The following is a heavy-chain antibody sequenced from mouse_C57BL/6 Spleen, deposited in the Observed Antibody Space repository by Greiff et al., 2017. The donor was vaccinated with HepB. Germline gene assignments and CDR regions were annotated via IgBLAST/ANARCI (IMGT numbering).Heavy chain of an antibody. Sequence: VQLQQSGPVLVKPGPSVKISCKASGFTFTDYYMHWVKQSHGKSLEWIGLVYPYNGGTSDNQKFKGKATLTVDTSSSTAYIELNSLTSEDSAVYYCAREDYYGSSLFDDWGQGTTLTVSS. J-gene: IGHJ2*01. CDR3: AREDYYGSSLFDD. D-gene: IGHD1-1*01. CDR2: VYPYNGGT. CDR1: GFTFTDYY. V-gene: IGHV1-36*01.